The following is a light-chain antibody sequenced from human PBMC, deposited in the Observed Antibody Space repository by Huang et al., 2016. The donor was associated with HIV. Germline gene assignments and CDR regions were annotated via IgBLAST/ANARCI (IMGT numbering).Light chain of an antibody. CDR1: QSLFYRSKNRKY. J-gene: IGKJ3*01. Sequence: DIVMSQSPDSLAVSLGERATINCKSSQSLFYRSKNRKYLAWYQQKPGQPPNLLSYLASTRESGVPDRVSGSGSGTDFTLTISGLQAEDVAVYYCQQDYSAPFTFGPGTKVEIK. CDR2: LAS. CDR3: QQDYSAPFT. V-gene: IGKV4-1*01.